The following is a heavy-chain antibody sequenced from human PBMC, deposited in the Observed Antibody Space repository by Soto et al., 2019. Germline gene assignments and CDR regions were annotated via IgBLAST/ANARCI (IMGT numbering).Heavy chain of an antibody. V-gene: IGHV3-23*01. Sequence: PGGSLRLSCAASGFTFSSYAMKWVRQAPGKGLEWVSLIGESGTPTHYADSVKGRFTISRDNSGNTLFLEMYSLRAEDTAVYYCARYIPGVRYYGMDVWGQGTTVTAP. J-gene: IGHJ6*02. CDR3: ARYIPGVRYYGMDV. CDR2: IGESGTPT. D-gene: IGHD2-2*01. CDR1: GFTFSSYA.